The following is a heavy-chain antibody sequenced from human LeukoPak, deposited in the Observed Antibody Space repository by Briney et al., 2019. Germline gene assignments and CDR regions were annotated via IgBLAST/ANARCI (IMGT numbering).Heavy chain of an antibody. J-gene: IGHJ6*03. V-gene: IGHV3-21*04. CDR1: GFTFSSYS. CDR3: ARECIAARPPYYYYYMDV. CDR2: ISDRSDFI. Sequence: GGSLRLSCAASGFTFSSYSINWVRQAPGKGLEWVSSISDRSDFIYYADSVKGRFTISRDNSKNSVFLQMNSLRAEDTAVYYCARECIAARPPYYYYYMDVWGKGTTVTVSS. D-gene: IGHD6-6*01.